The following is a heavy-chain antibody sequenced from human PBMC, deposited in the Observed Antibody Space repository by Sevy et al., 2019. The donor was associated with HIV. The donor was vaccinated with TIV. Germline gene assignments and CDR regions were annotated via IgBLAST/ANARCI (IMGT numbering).Heavy chain of an antibody. CDR3: ARDDGNYYFHY. D-gene: IGHD1-7*01. CDR1: GFDFSIYS. V-gene: IGHV3-23*01. J-gene: IGHJ4*02. CDR2: LSFGCGKI. Sequence: GGSLRLSCAASGFDFSIYSMSWVRQAPGKGLEWVSTLSFGCGKINYADSVKGRFTISRDNSKNSLYLQMNSLRAEDTAVYFCARDDGNYYFHYWGQGTLVTVSS.